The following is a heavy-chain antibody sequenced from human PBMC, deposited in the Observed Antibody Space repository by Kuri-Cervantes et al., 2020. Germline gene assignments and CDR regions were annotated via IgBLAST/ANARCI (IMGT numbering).Heavy chain of an antibody. CDR3: ARDLSGSYYYYYYYGMDV. V-gene: IGHV3-21*01. CDR1: GFTFSDYY. J-gene: IGHJ6*02. D-gene: IGHD3-10*01. CDR2: ISSSSSYI. Sequence: GESLKISCAASGFTFSDYYMNWVRQAPGKGLEWVSSISSSSSYIYYADSVKGRFTISRDNAKNSLYLQMNSLRAEDTAVYYCARDLSGSYYYYYYYGMDVWGQGTTVTVSS.